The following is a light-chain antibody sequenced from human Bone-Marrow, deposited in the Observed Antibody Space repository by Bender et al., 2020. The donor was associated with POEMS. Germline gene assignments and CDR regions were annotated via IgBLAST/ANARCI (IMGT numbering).Light chain of an antibody. V-gene: IGLV3-19*01. J-gene: IGLJ1*01. CDR1: SLRNYF. CDR3: CSRDSSGDLHV. Sequence: SSELTQDPAVSVALGQTVRITCQGDSLRNYFASWYQQKPGQAPVLVIYGRNNRPSGISDRFSGSSSENTGSLTITGAQAEDEADYYCCSRDSSGDLHVFGTGTKVTV. CDR2: GRN.